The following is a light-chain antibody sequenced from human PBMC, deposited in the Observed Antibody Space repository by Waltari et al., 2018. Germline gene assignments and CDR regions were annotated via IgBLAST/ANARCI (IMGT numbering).Light chain of an antibody. CDR1: NSNIGSNY. CDR3: ATWYKSLSGWV. CDR2: ETN. J-gene: IGLJ3*02. V-gene: IGLV1-51*02. Sequence: QSVLKQPPSLSAAPRQKVTISCSGNNSNIGSNYVSWYRQLPGTAPKLLIYETNKRPSGLPDRSPASKSGTSAPLGITGLQTGDESDYYCATWYKSLSGWVFGGGTKLTVL.